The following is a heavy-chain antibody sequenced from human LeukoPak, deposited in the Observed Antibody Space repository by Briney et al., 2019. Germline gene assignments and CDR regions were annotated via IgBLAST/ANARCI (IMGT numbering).Heavy chain of an antibody. CDR1: GYTFTGYY. V-gene: IGHV1-2*02. Sequence: GASVKVSCKASGYTFTGYYMHWVRQAPGQGLEWMGWINPNSGGTNYAQKFQGRVTMTRDTSISTAYMELSSLRSEDTAVYYCASDAGSYCSSTICFDYWGQGTLVTASS. CDR3: ASDAGSYCSSTICFDY. D-gene: IGHD2-2*01. J-gene: IGHJ4*02. CDR2: INPNSGGT.